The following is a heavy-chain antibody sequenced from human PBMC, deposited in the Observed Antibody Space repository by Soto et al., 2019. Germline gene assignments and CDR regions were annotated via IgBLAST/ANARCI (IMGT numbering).Heavy chain of an antibody. V-gene: IGHV3-30*18. J-gene: IGHJ4*02. CDR2: ISYDGSNK. CDR3: AKDLIIAAAGTGIDY. Sequence: QVQLVESGGGVVQPGRSLRLSCAASGFTFSSYGMHWVRQAPGKGLEWVAVISYDGSNKYYADSVKGLFTISRDNSKNTLYLQMNSLRAEDTAVYYCAKDLIIAAAGTGIDYWGQGTLVTVSS. CDR1: GFTFSSYG. D-gene: IGHD6-13*01.